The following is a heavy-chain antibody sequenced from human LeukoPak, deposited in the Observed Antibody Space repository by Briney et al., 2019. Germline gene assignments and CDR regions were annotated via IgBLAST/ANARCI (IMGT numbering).Heavy chain of an antibody. CDR2: ISSSGSTI. CDR3: ARSRTENWNDEGGYFDY. V-gene: IGHV3-48*03. J-gene: IGHJ4*02. D-gene: IGHD1-1*01. CDR1: GFTFSSYE. Sequence: GGSLRLSCAASGFTFSSYEMNWVRQAPGKGLERVSYISSSGSTIYYADSVKGRFTISRDNAKNSLYLQMNSLRAEDTAVYYCARSRTENWNDEGGYFDYWGQGTLVTVSS.